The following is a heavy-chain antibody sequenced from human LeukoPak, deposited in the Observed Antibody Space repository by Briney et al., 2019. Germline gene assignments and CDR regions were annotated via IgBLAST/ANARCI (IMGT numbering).Heavy chain of an antibody. V-gene: IGHV1-69*04. Sequence: GASVKVSCKASGGTFSSYAISWVRQAPGQGLEWMGRIIPILGIANYAQKFQGRVTITADKSTSTAYMELSSLRSEDTAVYYCARDSYSSGSGDPDYWGQGTLVTVSS. CDR2: IIPILGIA. D-gene: IGHD6-19*01. CDR1: GGTFSSYA. CDR3: ARDSYSSGSGDPDY. J-gene: IGHJ4*02.